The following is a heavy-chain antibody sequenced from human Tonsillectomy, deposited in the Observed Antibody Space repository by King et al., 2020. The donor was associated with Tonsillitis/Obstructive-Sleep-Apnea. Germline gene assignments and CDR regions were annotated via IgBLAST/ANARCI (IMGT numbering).Heavy chain of an antibody. D-gene: IGHD2-8*01. Sequence: LQLQESGPGRVKPSETLSLTCTVSGGSISSYYWSWIRQPPGKGLEWIGYIYDSGSTNYNPSLKSRVTISVDTSKNQFSLKLSSVTAADTALYYCARDMVLEAGGDAFDIWGQGAMVTVSS. J-gene: IGHJ3*02. CDR3: ARDMVLEAGGDAFDI. CDR2: IYDSGST. CDR1: GGSISSYY. V-gene: IGHV4-59*01.